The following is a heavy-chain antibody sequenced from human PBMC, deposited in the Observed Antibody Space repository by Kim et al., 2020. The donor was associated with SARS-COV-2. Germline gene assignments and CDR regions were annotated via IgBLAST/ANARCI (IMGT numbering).Heavy chain of an antibody. CDR3: ANARWLIY. Sequence: GGSLRLSCTASGFTFSSHWMHWVRQAPGKGLVWVSRTNADGSDTAYADSVKGRFTISRDNAKSTLYLQMNSLRAGDTAVYYCANARWLIYWGQGTLVTVSS. V-gene: IGHV3-74*01. CDR2: TNADGSDT. J-gene: IGHJ4*02. CDR1: GFTFSSHW. D-gene: IGHD6-19*01.